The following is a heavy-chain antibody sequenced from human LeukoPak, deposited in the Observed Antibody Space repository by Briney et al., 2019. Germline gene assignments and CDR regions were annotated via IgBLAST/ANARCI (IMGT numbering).Heavy chain of an antibody. D-gene: IGHD3-22*01. J-gene: IGHJ4*02. CDR1: GGSVSSGDYY. CDR2: IYYSEST. V-gene: IGHV4-30-4*01. Sequence: SETLSLTCTVSGGSVSSGDYYWSWIRQPPGKGLEWIGYIYYSESTYYNPSLKSRVTISVDTSKNQFSLKLNSVTAADTAVYYCARVTYYFDSGGAQHMYYFDYWGQGTPVTVSS. CDR3: ARVTYYFDSGGAQHMYYFDY.